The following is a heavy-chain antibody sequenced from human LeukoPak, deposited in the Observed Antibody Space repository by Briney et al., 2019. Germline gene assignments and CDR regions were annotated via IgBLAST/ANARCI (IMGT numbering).Heavy chain of an antibody. CDR2: IRYDGSDK. Sequence: PGGSLRLSCAASGFTFSSYGMHWVRQAPGKGLEWVAFIRYDGSDKYYADSVKGRFTVSRDNSKNTLYLQMNSLRAEDTTVYYCARDPSRDDFWSGYYPSDAFDIWGQGTMVTVSS. D-gene: IGHD3-3*01. CDR1: GFTFSSYG. CDR3: ARDPSRDDFWSGYYPSDAFDI. V-gene: IGHV3-30*02. J-gene: IGHJ3*02.